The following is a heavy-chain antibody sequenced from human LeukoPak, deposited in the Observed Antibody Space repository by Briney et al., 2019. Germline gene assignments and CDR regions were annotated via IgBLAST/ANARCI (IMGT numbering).Heavy chain of an antibody. D-gene: IGHD3-22*01. V-gene: IGHV3-30*04. CDR3: ARDPRGPTGYDHSGRDTFDY. CDR1: GCTVSSNS. CDR2: VFFDGTIQ. J-gene: IGHJ4*02. Sequence: PGGSLRLSCTVSGCTVSSNSMSWVRQAPGKGLEWVAVVFFDGTIQYYADAVKGRFTISRDNSKNTLYLQMNSLRGDDTAIYYCARDPRGPTGYDHSGRDTFDYWGQGTLVTVSS.